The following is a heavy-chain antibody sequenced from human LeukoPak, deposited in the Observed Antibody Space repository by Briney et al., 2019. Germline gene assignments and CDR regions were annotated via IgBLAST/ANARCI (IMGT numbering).Heavy chain of an antibody. J-gene: IGHJ6*02. CDR1: GVSFSGYY. CDR2: INHSGST. Sequence: SETLSLTCAVYGVSFSGYYWSWIRQPPGEGLEWIGEINHSGSTNYNPSLKSRVTISVDMSKNQFSLKLSSVTAADTAVYYCARGPPAKPGTGYYYGMDVWGQGTTVTVSS. CDR3: ARGPPAKPGTGYYYGMDV. D-gene: IGHD2-2*01. V-gene: IGHV4-34*01.